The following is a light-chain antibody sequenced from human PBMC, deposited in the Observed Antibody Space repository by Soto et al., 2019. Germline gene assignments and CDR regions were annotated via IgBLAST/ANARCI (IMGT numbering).Light chain of an antibody. Sequence: EKVMTQSPATLSVSPGERATLSCRASQNVKSRLAWYQQKPGPAPRLLIYDAFTRATGIPARFSGSASGTEFTLTISSLQSEDFAVYYGQQYDEWPLTFGGGTKVEIK. J-gene: IGKJ4*01. V-gene: IGKV3-15*01. CDR3: QQYDEWPLT. CDR2: DAF. CDR1: QNVKSR.